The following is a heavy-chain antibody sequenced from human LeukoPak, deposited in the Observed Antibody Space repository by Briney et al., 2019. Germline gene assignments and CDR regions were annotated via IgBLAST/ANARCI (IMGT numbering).Heavy chain of an antibody. CDR2: IYYSGST. CDR1: GGSITTYY. Sequence: SETLSLTCTVSGGSITTYYCSWIRQSPGKGLEWIGYIYYSGSTNYNPSLKSRVTISVDTSKNQFSLKLSSVTAADTAVYYCARHRSPSLSPPYSDRTHDDWGQGTLVTVSS. V-gene: IGHV4-59*08. J-gene: IGHJ4*02. CDR3: ARHRSPSLSPPYSDRTHDD. D-gene: IGHD4-17*01.